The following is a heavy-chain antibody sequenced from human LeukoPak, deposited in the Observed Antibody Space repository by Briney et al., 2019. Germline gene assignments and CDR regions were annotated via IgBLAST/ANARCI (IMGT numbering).Heavy chain of an antibody. CDR1: GGSISSYY. CDR2: IYYSGST. V-gene: IGHV4-59*13. J-gene: IGHJ4*02. Sequence: SETLSLTCTVSGGSISSYYWSWIRQPPGKGLEWIGYIYYSGSTNYNPSLKCRVTISVDTSKNQFSLRLSSVTAADTAVYYCARVTGYMIEDYFDYWGQGTLVTVSS. D-gene: IGHD3-22*01. CDR3: ARVTGYMIEDYFDY.